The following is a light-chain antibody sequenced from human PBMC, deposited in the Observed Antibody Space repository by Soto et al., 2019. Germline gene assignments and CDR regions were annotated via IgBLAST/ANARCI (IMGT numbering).Light chain of an antibody. Sequence: EIVMTQSPATLSVSPGERATLSCRASQSVSSNLVWYQQKPGQAPRLVIYGASTRATGIPTRFSGSGSGTEFTLTISSLQSEDFAVYYCQQYNNWPLTFGGGTKVEIK. J-gene: IGKJ4*01. V-gene: IGKV3D-15*01. CDR2: GAS. CDR1: QSVSSN. CDR3: QQYNNWPLT.